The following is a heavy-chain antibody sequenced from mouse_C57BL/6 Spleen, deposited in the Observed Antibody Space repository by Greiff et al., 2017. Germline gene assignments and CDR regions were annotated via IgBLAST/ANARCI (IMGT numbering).Heavy chain of an antibody. CDR1: GFTFSDYY. CDR2: ISNGGGST. V-gene: IGHV5-12*01. D-gene: IGHD1-1*01. Sequence: EVKLMEFGGGLVQPGGSLKLSCAASGFTFSDYYMYWVRQTPEKRLEWVAYISNGGGSTYYPDTVKGRFTISRDNAKNTLYLQMSRLKSEDTAMYYCARRTTVVGAMDYWGQGTSVTVSS. J-gene: IGHJ4*01. CDR3: ARRTTVVGAMDY.